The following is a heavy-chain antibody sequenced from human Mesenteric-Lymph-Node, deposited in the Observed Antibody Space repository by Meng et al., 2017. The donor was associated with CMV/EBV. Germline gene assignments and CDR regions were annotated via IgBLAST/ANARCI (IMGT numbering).Heavy chain of an antibody. CDR1: GFTFTSYW. Sequence: GESLKISCAASGFTFTSYWMHWVRQVPGKGLVWVSRINSDGSGTSCADSVKGRFTISRDNAKNTLYLQMNSLRAEDTAAYYCARETSRSCGDNCYLNWFDPWGQGTLVTVSS. CDR3: ARETSRSCGDNCYLNWFDP. D-gene: IGHD2-21*02. J-gene: IGHJ5*02. V-gene: IGHV3-74*01. CDR2: INSDGSGT.